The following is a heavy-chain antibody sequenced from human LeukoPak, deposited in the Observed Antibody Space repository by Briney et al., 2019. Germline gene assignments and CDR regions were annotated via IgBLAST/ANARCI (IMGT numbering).Heavy chain of an antibody. J-gene: IGHJ3*02. D-gene: IGHD4-11*01. CDR2: IYHSGST. V-gene: IGHV4-30-2*01. CDR3: ARGAGGPTQDGTTVIWSLDAFDI. CDR1: GGSISSGGYY. Sequence: SESLSLTCTVSGGSISSGGYYWSWIRQPPGKGLEWIGYIYHSGSTYYNPSLKSRVTISVDRSKNQFSLKLSSVTAADTAVYYCARGAGGPTQDGTTVIWSLDAFDIWGQGTMVTVSS.